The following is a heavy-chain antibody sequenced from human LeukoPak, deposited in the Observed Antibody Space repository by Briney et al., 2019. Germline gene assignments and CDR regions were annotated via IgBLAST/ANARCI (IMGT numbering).Heavy chain of an antibody. J-gene: IGHJ4*02. D-gene: IGHD6-13*01. CDR3: AKDKGIAAAGHHFDY. Sequence: GGSLRLSCASSKFTFTTYGMHWVRQAPGKGLEGVAFIRYDGSNEYYTDSVKGRFTISRDNSKNTLYLQMNSLRAEDTAVYYCAKDKGIAAAGHHFDYWGQGTLVTVSS. CDR1: KFTFTTYG. CDR2: IRYDGSNE. V-gene: IGHV3-30*02.